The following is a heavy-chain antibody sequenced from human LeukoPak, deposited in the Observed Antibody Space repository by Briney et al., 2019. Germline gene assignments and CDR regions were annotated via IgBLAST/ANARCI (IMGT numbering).Heavy chain of an antibody. CDR3: AKTNGYYSD. CDR2: ISGSGGTT. Sequence: SGGSLRLSCAAAGFTFSSYAMCWVRQAPGKGLEWVSGISGSGGTTYYADSVKGRFTISRDNSKNSLSLQVSSLRAEDTAVYYCAKTNGYYSDWGQGTLVTVSS. V-gene: IGHV3-23*01. D-gene: IGHD3-22*01. CDR1: GFTFSSYA. J-gene: IGHJ4*02.